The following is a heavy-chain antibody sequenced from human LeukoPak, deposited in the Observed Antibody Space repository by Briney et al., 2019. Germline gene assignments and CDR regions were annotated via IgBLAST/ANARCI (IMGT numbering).Heavy chain of an antibody. CDR1: GFTFSSYA. CDR2: VSGSGAST. Sequence: GGSLRLSCAASGFTFSSYAMSWVRQSPGKGLEWVSGVSGSGASTYYADSVKGWCTISRDNSRNTLYLQMNSLRADDTAVYYCARGPRASGGTGYYYYGMDVWGQGTTVTVSS. D-gene: IGHD2-8*02. V-gene: IGHV3-23*01. J-gene: IGHJ6*02. CDR3: ARGPRASGGTGYYYYGMDV.